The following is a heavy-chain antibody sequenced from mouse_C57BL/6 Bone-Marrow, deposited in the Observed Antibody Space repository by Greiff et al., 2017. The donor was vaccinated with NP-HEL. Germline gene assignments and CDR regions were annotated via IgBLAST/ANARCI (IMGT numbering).Heavy chain of an antibody. Sequence: VQLQQPGAELVKPGASVKLSCKASGYTFTSYWMHWVKQRPGQGLEWIGMIHPNSGSTNYNEKFKSKATLTVDKSSSTAYMQLSSLTSEDSAVYYCARKGLWYYGRGAWFAYWGQGTLVTVSA. J-gene: IGHJ3*01. CDR1: GYTFTSYW. V-gene: IGHV1-64*01. CDR2: IHPNSGST. D-gene: IGHD1-1*01. CDR3: ARKGLWYYGRGAWFAY.